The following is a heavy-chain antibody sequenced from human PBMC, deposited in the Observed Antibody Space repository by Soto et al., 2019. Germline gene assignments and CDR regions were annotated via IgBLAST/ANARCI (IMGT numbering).Heavy chain of an antibody. CDR2: IYYSGST. J-gene: IGHJ4*02. Sequence: SETLSLTCTVSGGSISSSSYYWGWIRQPPGKGLEWIGSIYYSGSTYYNPSLKSRVTISVDTSKNQFSLKLSSVTAADTAVYYCARHGVNELRIQGIDYWGQGTLVTVSS. V-gene: IGHV4-39*01. D-gene: IGHD3-3*01. CDR1: GGSISSSSYY. CDR3: ARHGVNELRIQGIDY.